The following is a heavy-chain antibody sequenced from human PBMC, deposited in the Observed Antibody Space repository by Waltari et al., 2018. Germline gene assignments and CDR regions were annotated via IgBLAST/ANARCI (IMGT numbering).Heavy chain of an antibody. V-gene: IGHV4-39*07. D-gene: IGHD6-13*01. CDR2: IYYSGXT. J-gene: IGHJ5*02. CDR3: ARDVXSSTWPXRPDWFDP. Sequence: QLKESGPXLLRPSEXLSLNXTVSGGSISSGDTYWGWIRQSPGKGLEWIGSIYYSGXTYYNPXXXXXATISADPXKNIFSLXLHSVTXXDXXVYYCARDVXSSTWPXRPDWFDPWXQXAVVAVS. CDR1: GGSISSGDTY.